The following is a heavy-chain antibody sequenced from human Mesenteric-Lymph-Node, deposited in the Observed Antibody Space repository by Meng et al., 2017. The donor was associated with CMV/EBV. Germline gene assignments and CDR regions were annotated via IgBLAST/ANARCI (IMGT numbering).Heavy chain of an antibody. J-gene: IGHJ6*02. Sequence: GESLKISCAASGFSFSSYGMSWVRQAPGKGLEWVSVISTSSSYIYYADSVKGRFTISRDNAKNSLYLQMNSLRAEDSAVYYCARDIGELEIYYYYGMDVWGQGTTVTVSS. CDR2: ISTSSSYI. CDR1: GFSFSSYG. V-gene: IGHV3-21*01. D-gene: IGHD1-1*01. CDR3: ARDIGELEIYYYYGMDV.